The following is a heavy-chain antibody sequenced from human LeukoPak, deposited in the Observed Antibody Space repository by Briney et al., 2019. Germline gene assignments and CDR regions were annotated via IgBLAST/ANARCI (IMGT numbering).Heavy chain of an antibody. J-gene: IGHJ4*02. CDR3: AKGLTRDYYDSSGNDY. Sequence: GGSLRLSCAASGFTFSSYSMNWVRQAPGKGLEWVSGISWNSGSIGYADSVKGRFTISRDNAKNSLYLQMNSLRAEDTALYYCAKGLTRDYYDSSGNDYWGQGTLVTVSS. V-gene: IGHV3-9*01. CDR2: ISWNSGSI. D-gene: IGHD3-22*01. CDR1: GFTFSSYS.